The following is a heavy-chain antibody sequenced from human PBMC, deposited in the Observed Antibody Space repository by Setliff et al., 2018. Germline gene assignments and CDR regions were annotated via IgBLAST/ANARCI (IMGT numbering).Heavy chain of an antibody. V-gene: IGHV3-21*04. Sequence: GESLKISCAASGFPFSIYSMHWVRQAPGKGLEWVSSISDSSFRIYYRDSVKGRFTISRDNAKNSLYLQMNSLRAEDTAVYYCASTQRGTSSECWGQGTLVTVSS. CDR2: ISDSSFRI. CDR1: GFPFSIYS. J-gene: IGHJ4*02. CDR3: ASTQRGTSSEC. D-gene: IGHD6-6*01.